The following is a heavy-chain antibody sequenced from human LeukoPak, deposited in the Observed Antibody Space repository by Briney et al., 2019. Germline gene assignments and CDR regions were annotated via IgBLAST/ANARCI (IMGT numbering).Heavy chain of an antibody. CDR3: ARGHYGMDV. Sequence: GGSLRLSCAASGFTFSDFYMTWIRQAPGKGLEWVSYISPSSSYTNYADSVKGRFTISRDNAKNSLYLQMNSLRVEDTAVYYCARGHYGMDVWGQGTTVTASS. CDR2: ISPSSSYT. J-gene: IGHJ6*02. V-gene: IGHV3-11*05. CDR1: GFTFSDFY.